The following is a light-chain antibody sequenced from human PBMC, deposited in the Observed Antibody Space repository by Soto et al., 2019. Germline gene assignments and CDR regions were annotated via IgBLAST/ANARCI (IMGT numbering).Light chain of an antibody. J-gene: IGLJ1*01. V-gene: IGLV2-23*02. Sequence: QSVLTQPASVSGSPGQSITMSCTDVGFYGLVSWYQQHPGKVPKLMIYDVSKRPSGVSERFSGSKSGNTAYLTISALQADDEADYYCSLDAGSSIYLFGTGTKVTVL. CDR1: VGFYGL. CDR3: SLDAGSSIYL. CDR2: DVS.